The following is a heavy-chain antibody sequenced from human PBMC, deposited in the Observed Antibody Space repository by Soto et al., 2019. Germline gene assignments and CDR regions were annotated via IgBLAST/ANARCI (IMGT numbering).Heavy chain of an antibody. J-gene: IGHJ6*02. CDR2: ISFDGSRK. D-gene: IGHD5-12*01. Sequence: QEHLVESGGGVVQPGKSLRLSCTASGFSLASFVVHWVRQAPGKGLEWVSLISFDGSRKEYIDSVKGRFTISRDNFKNVTYVDSDYLRPVDTAVYYGADGGRLTITRKEVYNGLDVWGQGTTVTVSS. CDR3: ADGGRLTITRKEVYNGLDV. V-gene: IGHV3-30-3*01. CDR1: GFSLASFV.